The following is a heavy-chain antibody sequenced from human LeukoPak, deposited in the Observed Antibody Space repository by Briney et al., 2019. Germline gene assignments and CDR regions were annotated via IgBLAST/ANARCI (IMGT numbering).Heavy chain of an antibody. CDR1: GVSISSGSNY. V-gene: IGHV4-39*07. Sequence: SETLSLTCSVSGVSISSGSNYWGWIRQPPGKTLEWIGSIYSSGSTYYNPSLKSRVTISIDTSKNQFSLKVNSVTAADTAVYYCAKDGPFDIWGQGTMVTVSS. CDR3: AKDGPFDI. J-gene: IGHJ3*02. D-gene: IGHD3/OR15-3a*01. CDR2: IYSSGST.